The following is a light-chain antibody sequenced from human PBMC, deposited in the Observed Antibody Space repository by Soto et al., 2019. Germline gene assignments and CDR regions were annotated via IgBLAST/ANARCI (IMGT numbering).Light chain of an antibody. CDR2: TNN. V-gene: IGLV1-44*01. CDR1: TSNIGSNV. J-gene: IGLJ1*01. Sequence: QSVLTQPPSASGTPGQRVTIFCSGSTSNIGSNVVNWFQQLPGTAPKLLIYTNNLRPSGVPDRFSGSKSGTSASLAITGLQYDDESDYYCAAWDDSLSAYVFGTGTKLTVL. CDR3: AAWDDSLSAYV.